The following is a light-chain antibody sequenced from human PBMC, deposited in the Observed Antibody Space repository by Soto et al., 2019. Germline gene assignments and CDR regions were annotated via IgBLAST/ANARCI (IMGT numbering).Light chain of an antibody. V-gene: IGKV4-1*01. CDR2: WAS. CDR1: QSVLYSPNNKNY. Sequence: DIVMTQSPDSLAVSLGGRATINCKSSQSVLYSPNNKNYLAWYQQKPGQPPKLLVYWASTRESGVPDRFSGSGSGTDFTLTISSLQAEDAAVYYCHQDHSAPQTFGQGTKVEIK. J-gene: IGKJ1*01. CDR3: HQDHSAPQT.